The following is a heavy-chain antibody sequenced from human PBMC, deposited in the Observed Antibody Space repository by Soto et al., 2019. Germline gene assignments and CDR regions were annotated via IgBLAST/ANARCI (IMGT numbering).Heavy chain of an antibody. D-gene: IGHD3-22*01. CDR1: GFTFSTSA. Sequence: EMQLLESGGGLVQPGGSLRLSCAASGFTFSTSAINWVRQAPGKGLEWVSGISGSGISTYYADSVKGRLTISRDNSQDRRYVEMNTLRAEDTAVYYCATSSNYYDSSGDSNFDYWGQGTLVTVSS. J-gene: IGHJ4*02. V-gene: IGHV3-23*01. CDR2: ISGSGIST. CDR3: ATSSNYYDSSGDSNFDY.